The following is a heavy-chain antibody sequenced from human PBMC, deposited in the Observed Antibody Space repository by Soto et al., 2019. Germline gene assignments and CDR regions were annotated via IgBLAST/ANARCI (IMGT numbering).Heavy chain of an antibody. J-gene: IGHJ6*02. D-gene: IGHD5-18*01. CDR1: GGTFSSYA. CDR2: IIPIFGTA. CDR3: ARRGVTAMAFYYYYYGMDV. V-gene: IGHV1-69*06. Sequence: SVKVSCKASGGTFSSYAISWVRQAPGQGLEWMGGIIPIFGTANYAQKFQGRVTITADKSTSTAYMELSSLRSEDTAVYYCARRGVTAMAFYYYYYGMDVWGQGTTVTVYS.